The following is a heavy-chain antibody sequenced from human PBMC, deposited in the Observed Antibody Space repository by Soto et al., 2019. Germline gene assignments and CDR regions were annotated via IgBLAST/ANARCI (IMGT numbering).Heavy chain of an antibody. CDR1: GRSISSGGYS. J-gene: IGHJ3*02. D-gene: IGHD2-2*01. Sequence: SETLSLTCAVSGRSISSGGYSWSWIRQPPGKGLEGIGYIYHSGSTYYNPSLKSRVTISVDRSKNQFSLKLSSVTAADTAVYYCARQPYQNDAFDIWGQGTMVTVSS. CDR3: ARQPYQNDAFDI. V-gene: IGHV4-30-2*01. CDR2: IYHSGST.